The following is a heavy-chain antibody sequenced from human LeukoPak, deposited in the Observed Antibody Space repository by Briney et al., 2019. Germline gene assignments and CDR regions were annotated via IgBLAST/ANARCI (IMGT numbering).Heavy chain of an antibody. CDR1: GGSFSGYY. V-gene: IGHV4-34*01. J-gene: IGHJ5*02. Sequence: PSETLSLTCAVYGGSFSGYYWSWIRQPPGKGLEWIGEINHSGSTNYNPSLKSRVTISVDTSKNQFSLKLSSVTAADTAVYYCARTFGSSSVWFDPWGQGTLVTVSS. D-gene: IGHD6-6*01. CDR2: INHSGST. CDR3: ARTFGSSSVWFDP.